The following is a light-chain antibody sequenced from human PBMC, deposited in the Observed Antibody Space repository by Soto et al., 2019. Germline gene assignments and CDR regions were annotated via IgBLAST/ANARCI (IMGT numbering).Light chain of an antibody. CDR3: QQYGSSGT. J-gene: IGKJ1*01. CDR2: GAS. CDR1: QSIRTN. Sequence: EIVMTQSPATLSVSPGERATLSCRASQSIRTNLAWYQQKPGQAPRLLIFGASTRAIAIPARFSGSGSGTEFTLTISRLEPEDFAVYYCQQYGSSGTFGQGTKVDIK. V-gene: IGKV3-15*01.